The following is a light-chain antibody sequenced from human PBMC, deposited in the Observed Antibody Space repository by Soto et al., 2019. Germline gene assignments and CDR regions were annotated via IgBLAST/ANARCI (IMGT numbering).Light chain of an antibody. Sequence: EIVLTQSPGTLSLSRGERATLSCRASQSVSSSYLAWYQEKPGQAPRLLIYGASSRATGIPDRFSGSGSGTDFTLTISRLEPEAFAVYYCQQYGSSPLTLGGGTKVEIK. J-gene: IGKJ4*01. V-gene: IGKV3-20*01. CDR3: QQYGSSPLT. CDR1: QSVSSSY. CDR2: GAS.